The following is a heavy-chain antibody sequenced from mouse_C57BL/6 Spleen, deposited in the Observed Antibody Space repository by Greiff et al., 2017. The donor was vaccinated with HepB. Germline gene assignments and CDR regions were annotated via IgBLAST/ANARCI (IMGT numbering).Heavy chain of an antibody. CDR2: INPGSGGT. CDR1: GYAFTNYL. D-gene: IGHD1-1*01. J-gene: IGHJ2*01. V-gene: IGHV1-54*01. CDR3: ARSLLLRFYFDY. Sequence: QVQLQQSGAELVRPGTSVKVSCKASGYAFTNYLIEWVKQRPGQGLEWIGVINPGSGGTNYNEKFKGKATLTADKSSSTAYMQLSSLTSEDSAVYFCARSLLLRFYFDYWGQGTTLTVSS.